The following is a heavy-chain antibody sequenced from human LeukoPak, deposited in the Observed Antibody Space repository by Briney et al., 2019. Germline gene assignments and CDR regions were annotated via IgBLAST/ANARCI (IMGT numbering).Heavy chain of an antibody. J-gene: IGHJ3*02. Sequence: KPSGTLSLTCAVYGGSFSGYYWSWIRQPPGKGLEWIGEINHSGSTNYNPSLKSRVTISVDTSKNQFSLKLSSVTAADTAVYYCARSSSSSWYGSFDIWGQGTMVTVSS. V-gene: IGHV4-34*01. CDR1: GGSFSGYY. D-gene: IGHD6-13*01. CDR3: ARSSSSSWYGSFDI. CDR2: INHSGST.